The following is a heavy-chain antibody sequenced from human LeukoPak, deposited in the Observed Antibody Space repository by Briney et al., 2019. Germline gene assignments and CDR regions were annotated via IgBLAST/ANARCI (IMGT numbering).Heavy chain of an antibody. CDR3: ARLYYDILTGYSVDAFDI. CDR1: GYTFTSYD. V-gene: IGHV1-8*01. CDR2: MNPNSGNT. J-gene: IGHJ3*02. D-gene: IGHD3-9*01. Sequence: GASVKVSCKASGYTFTSYDINWVRQATGQGLEWMGWMNPNSGNTGYVQKFQGRVTMTRNTSISTAYMELSSLRSEDTAVYYCARLYYDILTGYSVDAFDIWGQGTMVTVSS.